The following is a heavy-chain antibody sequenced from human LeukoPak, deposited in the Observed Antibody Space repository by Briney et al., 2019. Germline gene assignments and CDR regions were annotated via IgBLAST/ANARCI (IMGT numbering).Heavy chain of an antibody. J-gene: IGHJ6*04. CDR1: GFTFSSYG. Sequence: GSLRLSCAASGFTFSSYGMHWVRQAPGKGLEWVAVISYDGSNKYYADSVKGRFTISRDNSKNTLYLQMNSLRAEDTAVYYCAKAATHYYYYYGMDVWGKGTTVTVSS. CDR3: AKAATHYYYYYGMDV. CDR2: ISYDGSNK. D-gene: IGHD2-15*01. V-gene: IGHV3-30*18.